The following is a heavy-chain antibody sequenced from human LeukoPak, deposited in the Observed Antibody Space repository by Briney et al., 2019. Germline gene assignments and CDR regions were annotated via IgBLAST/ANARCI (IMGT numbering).Heavy chain of an antibody. CDR1: GGSFSTYS. D-gene: IGHD4-11*01. CDR2: INYSGNT. CDR3: ARHVDMTTVNYYYLDV. J-gene: IGHJ6*03. Sequence: SETLSLTCAVYGGSFSTYSWSWIRQPPGKGLEWFGDINYSGNTNYNPSFKSRVTASIDTSKDQFSLKLNSVTAGDTAVYYCARHVDMTTVNYYYLDVWGEGTTVTVSS. V-gene: IGHV4-34*01.